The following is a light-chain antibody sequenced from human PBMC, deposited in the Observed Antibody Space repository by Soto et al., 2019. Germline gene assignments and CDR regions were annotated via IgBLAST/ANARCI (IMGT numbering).Light chain of an antibody. CDR2: DAS. Sequence: DIQLTQSPGSLSSYLLDIVTFTCQASQDITTYLNWYQQKPEKAPKLLIFDASSLKTGVPSRFSGSGSGTHFTFVISSLQPEDVAVYYCQQFDNFSITFGQGTRLEIK. J-gene: IGKJ5*01. CDR3: QQFDNFSIT. V-gene: IGKV1-33*01. CDR1: QDITTY.